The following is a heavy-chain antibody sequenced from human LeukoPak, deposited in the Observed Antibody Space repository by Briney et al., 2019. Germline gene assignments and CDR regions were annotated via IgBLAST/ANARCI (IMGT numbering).Heavy chain of an antibody. Sequence: GGSLRLSCAASGFTFSSYAMTWVRQAPGKGLERVSAVTDSGDKVFYADSVKGRFTISRDNSKNTLYLQMNSLRAEDTAVYYCARVGSSDINYYDSSGYYPDYWGQGTLVTVSS. CDR1: GFTFSSYA. J-gene: IGHJ4*02. D-gene: IGHD3-22*01. CDR2: VTDSGDKV. CDR3: ARVGSSDINYYDSSGYYPDY. V-gene: IGHV3-23*01.